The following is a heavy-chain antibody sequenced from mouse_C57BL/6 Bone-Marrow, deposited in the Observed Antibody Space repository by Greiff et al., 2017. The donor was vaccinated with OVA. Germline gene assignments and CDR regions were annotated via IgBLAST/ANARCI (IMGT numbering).Heavy chain of an antibody. V-gene: IGHV1-81*01. CDR3: AHYYGSSLFAY. CDR1: GYTFTSYG. Sequence: VKLVESGAELARPGASVKLSCKASGYTFTSYGISWVKQRTGQGLEWIGEIYPRSGNTYYNEKFKGKATLTADKSSSTAYMELRSLTSEDSAVYFCAHYYGSSLFAYWGQGTLVTVSA. CDR2: IYPRSGNT. J-gene: IGHJ3*01. D-gene: IGHD1-1*01.